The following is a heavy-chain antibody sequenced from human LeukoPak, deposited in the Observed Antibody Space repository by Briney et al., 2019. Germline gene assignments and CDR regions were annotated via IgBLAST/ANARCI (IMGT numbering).Heavy chain of an antibody. V-gene: IGHV4-39*07. D-gene: IGHD3-22*01. CDR1: GGSISSSSYY. Sequence: SETLSLTCTVSGGSISSSSYYWGWIRQPPGKGLEWIGSIYYSGSTYYNPSLKSRVTISVDTSKNQFSLKLSSVTAADTAVYYCASEPYYYDSRGYHSWGQGTLVTVSS. CDR2: IYYSGST. CDR3: ASEPYYYDSRGYHS. J-gene: IGHJ4*02.